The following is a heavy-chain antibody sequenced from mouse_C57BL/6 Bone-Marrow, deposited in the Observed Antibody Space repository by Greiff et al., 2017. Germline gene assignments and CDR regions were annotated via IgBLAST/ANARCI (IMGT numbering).Heavy chain of an antibody. D-gene: IGHD2-12*01. CDR2: ISSGGSYT. V-gene: IGHV5-6*01. Sequence: EVQVVESGGDLVKPGGSLKLSCAASGFTFSSYGMSWVRQTPDKRLEWVATISSGGSYTYYPDSVQGRFTISRDNAKNTLYLQMSSLKSEDTAMYYCASTYYSDWGFAYWGQGTLVTVSA. CDR1: GFTFSSYG. CDR3: ASTYYSDWGFAY. J-gene: IGHJ3*01.